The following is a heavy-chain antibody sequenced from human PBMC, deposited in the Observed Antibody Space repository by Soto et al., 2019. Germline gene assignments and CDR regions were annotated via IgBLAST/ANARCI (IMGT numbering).Heavy chain of an antibody. J-gene: IGHJ6*02. CDR1: GFTVSSNY. CDR2: IYSGGST. Sequence: GGSLRLSCAASGFTVSSNYMSWVRQAPGKGLEWVSVIYSGGSTYYADSVKGRFTISRDNSKNTLYLQMNSLRAEDTAVYYCAVTTNYYYGMDVWGQGTTVTVSS. D-gene: IGHD4-4*01. V-gene: IGHV3-53*01. CDR3: AVTTNYYYGMDV.